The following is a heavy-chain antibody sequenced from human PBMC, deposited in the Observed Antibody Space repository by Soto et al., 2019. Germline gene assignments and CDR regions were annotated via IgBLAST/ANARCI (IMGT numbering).Heavy chain of an antibody. CDR1: GFTFSSYS. CDR3: VRAATRYDSSGYYYDY. V-gene: IGHV3-21*01. D-gene: IGHD3-22*01. J-gene: IGHJ4*02. CDR2: ISSSSSYI. Sequence: GGSLRLSCAASGFTFSSYSMNWVRQAPGKGLEWVSSISSSSSYIYYADSVKGRFTISRDNAKNSLYLQMNSLRAEDTAVYYCVRAATRYDSSGYYYDYWGQGTLVTVSS.